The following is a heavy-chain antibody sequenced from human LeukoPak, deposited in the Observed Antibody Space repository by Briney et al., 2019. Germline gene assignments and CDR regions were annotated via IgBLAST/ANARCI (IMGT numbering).Heavy chain of an antibody. Sequence: GGSLRLSCVASGFNFSNYWMSWVRHAPGKGLEWVAHIRQDGSEKYYVDSVKGRFTISRDKAKNSLYLQMNSLRAEDTAVYYCARGFNWNYGRFDFWGQGTLVTVSS. CDR1: GFNFSNYW. V-gene: IGHV3-7*05. J-gene: IGHJ4*02. CDR3: ARGFNWNYGRFDF. CDR2: IRQDGSEK. D-gene: IGHD1-7*01.